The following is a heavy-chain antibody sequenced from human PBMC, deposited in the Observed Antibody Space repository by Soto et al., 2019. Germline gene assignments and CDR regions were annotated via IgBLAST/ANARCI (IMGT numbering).Heavy chain of an antibody. CDR2: INPNSGGT. CDR3: ASHVMVRGVESFDY. CDR1: GYTFTGYY. Sequence: ASVKVSCKASGYTFTGYYMHWVQQAPGQGHGRMGWINPNSGGTNYAQKFQGRVTITRDTAISTAYMELSRLRSDDTAVYYCASHVMVRGVESFDYWGQGTLVTVSS. D-gene: IGHD3-10*01. J-gene: IGHJ4*02. V-gene: IGHV1-2*02.